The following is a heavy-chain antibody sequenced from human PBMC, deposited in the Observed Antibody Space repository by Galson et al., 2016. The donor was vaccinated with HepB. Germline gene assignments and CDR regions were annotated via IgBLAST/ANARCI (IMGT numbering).Heavy chain of an antibody. D-gene: IGHD2-15*01. J-gene: IGHJ2*01. CDR2: ISGGGTST. CDR1: GFTFSNYA. Sequence: SLRLSCAASGFTFSNYAMSWVRQAPGKGPEWVSAISGGGTSTYYAASVKGRFTISRDNSNSTLYVQMNSLRVEGTAVYYCAKDIDCSGGTCYSRAFHYFDLWGRGSLVTVSS. V-gene: IGHV3-23*01. CDR3: AKDIDCSGGTCYSRAFHYFDL.